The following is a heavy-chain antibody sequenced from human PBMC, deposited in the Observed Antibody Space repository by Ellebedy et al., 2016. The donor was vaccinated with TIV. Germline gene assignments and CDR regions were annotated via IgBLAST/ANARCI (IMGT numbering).Heavy chain of an antibody. D-gene: IGHD6-13*01. V-gene: IGHV4-39*07. CDR2: IYYSGST. Sequence: MPGGSLRLSCTVSGGSISSSSYYWGWIRQPPGKGLEWIGSIYYSGSTNYNPSLKSRVTISVDTSKNQFSLKLSSVTAADTAVYYCARGRVAEIAAPPMSAFDIWGQGTMVTVSS. J-gene: IGHJ3*02. CDR3: ARGRVAEIAAPPMSAFDI. CDR1: GGSISSSSYY.